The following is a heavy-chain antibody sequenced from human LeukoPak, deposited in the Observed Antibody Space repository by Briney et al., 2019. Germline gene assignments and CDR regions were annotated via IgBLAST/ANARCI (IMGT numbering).Heavy chain of an antibody. J-gene: IGHJ4*02. D-gene: IGHD5-18*01. CDR2: IYYSGST. CDR3: ARATFQLWAPFDY. CDR1: GGSISSYY. V-gene: IGHV4-59*01. Sequence: SETLSLTCTVSGGSISSYYWSWIRQPPGKGLEWIGYIYYSGSTNYNPSLKSRVTISVDTSKNQFSLKLSSVTAADTAVYYCARATFQLWAPFDYWGQGTLVTVSS.